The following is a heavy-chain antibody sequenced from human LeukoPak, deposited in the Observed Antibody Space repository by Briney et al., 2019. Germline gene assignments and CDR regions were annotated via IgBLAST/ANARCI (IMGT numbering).Heavy chain of an antibody. Sequence: ASVKVSCKASGGTFSSYVINWVRQAPGQGLEWMGWINPNSGDTNYAQKFQGRVTMTRDTSISTAYMELSRLRSDDTAVYYCARSGDAFDIWGQGTMVTVSS. D-gene: IGHD3-3*01. CDR3: ARSGDAFDI. CDR2: INPNSGDT. CDR1: GGTFSSYV. V-gene: IGHV1-2*02. J-gene: IGHJ3*02.